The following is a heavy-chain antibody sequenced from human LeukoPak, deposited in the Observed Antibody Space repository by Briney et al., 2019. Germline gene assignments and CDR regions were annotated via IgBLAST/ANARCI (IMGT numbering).Heavy chain of an antibody. D-gene: IGHD3-22*01. CDR2: ISYDGSNK. Sequence: PGRSLRLSCAASGFTFSSYAMHWVRQAPGKGLEWVAVISYDGSNKYYADSVKGRFAISRDNSKNTLYLQMNSLRAEDTAVYYCARGLIMGVVVVIRPMGYWGQGTLVTVSS. CDR3: ARGLIMGVVVVIRPMGY. J-gene: IGHJ4*02. V-gene: IGHV3-30*09. CDR1: GFTFSSYA.